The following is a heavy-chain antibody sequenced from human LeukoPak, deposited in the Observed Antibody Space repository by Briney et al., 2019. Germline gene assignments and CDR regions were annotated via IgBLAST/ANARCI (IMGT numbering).Heavy chain of an antibody. CDR3: ARPVERYCSSTSCYAQDY. CDR2: IYHSGST. Sequence: SETLSLTCAVSGYSISSGYYWGWIRQPPGKGLEWIGSIYHSGSTYYNPSLKSRVTISVDTSKNQFSLKLSSVTAADTAVYYCARPVERYCSSTSCYAQDYCGQGTLVTVSS. D-gene: IGHD2-2*01. V-gene: IGHV4-38-2*01. CDR1: GYSISSGYY. J-gene: IGHJ4*02.